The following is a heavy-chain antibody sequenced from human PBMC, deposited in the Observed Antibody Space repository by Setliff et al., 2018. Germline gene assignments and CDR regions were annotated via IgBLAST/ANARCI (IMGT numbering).Heavy chain of an antibody. CDR1: GYTFNIYP. D-gene: IGHD2-21*02. J-gene: IGHJ1*01. Sequence: GASVKVSCKASGYTFNIYPMHWVRQAPGQRPEWMGWINTGSGVARYSHNFQGRVTFTRDTSATTAYMGLSSLMSEDTAVYYCATTLEGCGDDCWTIKHWGQGTLVTVSS. CDR2: INTGSGVA. V-gene: IGHV1-3*04. CDR3: ATTLEGCGDDCWTIKH.